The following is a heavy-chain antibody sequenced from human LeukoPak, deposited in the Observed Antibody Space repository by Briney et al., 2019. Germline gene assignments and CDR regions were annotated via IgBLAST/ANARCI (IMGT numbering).Heavy chain of an antibody. D-gene: IGHD3-10*01. CDR3: ARGYGSGSYYRGE. CDR1: GYSFSGFY. V-gene: IGHV7-4-1*02. CDR2: INTNTGNP. J-gene: IGHJ4*02. Sequence: ASVKVSCKASGYSFSGFYMHWVRQAPGQGLEWMGWINTNTGNPTYAQGFTGRFVFSLDTSVSTAYLQISSLKAEDTAVYYCARGYGSGSYYRGEWGQGTLVTVSS.